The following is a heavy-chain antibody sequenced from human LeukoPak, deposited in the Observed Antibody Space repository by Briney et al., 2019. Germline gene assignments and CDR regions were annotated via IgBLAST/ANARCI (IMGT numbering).Heavy chain of an antibody. D-gene: IGHD3-22*01. CDR2: ISDSGGST. J-gene: IGHJ4*02. Sequence: GGTLRLSCAASGFTFSSYGMSWVRLAPGKGLEWVSGISDSGGSTYYADSVKGRFTISRDNSKNTLYLQMNSLRAEDTAVYYCAKGTMTYDYWGQGTLVTVSS. V-gene: IGHV3-23*01. CDR3: AKGTMTYDY. CDR1: GFTFSSYG.